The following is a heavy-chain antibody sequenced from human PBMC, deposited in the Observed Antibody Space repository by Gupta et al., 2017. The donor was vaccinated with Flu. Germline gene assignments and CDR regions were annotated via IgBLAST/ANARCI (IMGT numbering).Heavy chain of an antibody. CDR1: GLTFSSYA. D-gene: IGHD6-13*01. CDR2: ISGSGGST. J-gene: IGHJ4*02. V-gene: IGHV3-23*01. Sequence: VQLLESGGGLVQPGGSLRLYCAASGLTFSSYAMSWVRPAPGKGLEWVSAISGSGGSTYYADSVKGRFTISRDNSKNTLYLQMNSLRAEDTAVYYWAKCHHSSSWPEEFDYWGQGTLVTGSS. CDR3: AKCHHSSSWPEEFDY.